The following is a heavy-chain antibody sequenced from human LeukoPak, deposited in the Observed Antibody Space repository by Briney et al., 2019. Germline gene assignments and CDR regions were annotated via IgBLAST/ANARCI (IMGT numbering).Heavy chain of an antibody. J-gene: IGHJ4*02. Sequence: PGGSLRLSCASSGFTFRRYDMNWVRQAPGKGLEWVSYIGTTSGAIYYADSVKGRFTISRDSAKNSLYLQMNSLRAEDTAVYYCARFRTWGDKAFDYWGQGTLVTVSS. CDR3: ARFRTWGDKAFDY. D-gene: IGHD2-21*02. CDR1: GFTFRRYD. CDR2: IGTTSGAI. V-gene: IGHV3-48*01.